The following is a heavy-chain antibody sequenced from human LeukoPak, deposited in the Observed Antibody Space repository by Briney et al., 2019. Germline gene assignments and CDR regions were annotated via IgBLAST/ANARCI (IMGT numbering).Heavy chain of an antibody. V-gene: IGHV3-21*06. Sequence: GGSLRLSCAASGFTFSRYSMNWVRQAPGKGLEWVSSISSGSTYIYYADSMKGRFTISRDNAKNLLYLQMNSLRAEDTAVYYCAGSDTIGYSPREWDYGYFDLWGRGTLVTVSS. D-gene: IGHD3-22*01. J-gene: IGHJ2*01. CDR2: ISSGSTYI. CDR3: AGSDTIGYSPREWDYGYFDL. CDR1: GFTFSRYS.